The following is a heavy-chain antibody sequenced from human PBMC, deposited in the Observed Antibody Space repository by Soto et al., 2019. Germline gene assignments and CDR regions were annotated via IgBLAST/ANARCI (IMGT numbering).Heavy chain of an antibody. CDR3: ARFRGDGDYVP. CDR2: INTDGSST. D-gene: IGHD4-17*01. V-gene: IGHV3-74*01. Sequence: EVQLVESGGGLVQPGGSLRLSCAVSGFTFSNYWMHWVRQAPGKGLVWVSRINTDGSSTSYADFVKGRFTISRDNARNTLFLQMNSLTAEDTAVYYCARFRGDGDYVPWGHGTLVTVSA. CDR1: GFTFSNYW. J-gene: IGHJ5*02.